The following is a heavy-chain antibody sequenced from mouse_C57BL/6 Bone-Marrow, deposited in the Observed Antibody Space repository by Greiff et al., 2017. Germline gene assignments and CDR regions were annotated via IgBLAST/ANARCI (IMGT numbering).Heavy chain of an antibody. Sequence: VQLQQSGPELVKPGASVKISCKASGYTFTDYYMNWVKQSHGKSLEWIGDINPNNGGTSYNQKFKGKATLTVDKSSSTAYMELRGLTSEDSAVYYCARLDYWGQGTSVTVSS. CDR3: ARLDY. V-gene: IGHV1-26*01. CDR1: GYTFTDYY. J-gene: IGHJ4*01. CDR2: INPNNGGT.